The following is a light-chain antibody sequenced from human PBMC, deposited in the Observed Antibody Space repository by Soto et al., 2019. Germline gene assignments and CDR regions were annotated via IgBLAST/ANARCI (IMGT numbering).Light chain of an antibody. CDR2: GAS. Sequence: EIVMTQSPATLSVSPGERATLSCRASQSVTSNLAWYQKKPGQAPRLLIYGASTRATGIPARFSGSGSGTDFTLTISSLQSEDFAVYYCQQRSNWPITFGQGTRLEIK. CDR1: QSVTSN. V-gene: IGKV3-15*01. J-gene: IGKJ5*01. CDR3: QQRSNWPIT.